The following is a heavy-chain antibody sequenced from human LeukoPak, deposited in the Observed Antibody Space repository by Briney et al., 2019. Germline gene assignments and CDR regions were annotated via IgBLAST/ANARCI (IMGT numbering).Heavy chain of an antibody. CDR2: LSNDGSTT. V-gene: IGHV3-30-3*01. CDR1: GFTLRTYA. CDR3: ASHYASGSSSGY. J-gene: IGHJ4*02. D-gene: IGHD3-10*01. Sequence: PGGSLRLSCAASGFTLRTYAMHWVRQAPGKGLEWVAALSNDGSTTSYADSVEGRFTVSRDTSKNTLFLQMNSLRAEDTAVYYCASHYASGSSSGYWGQGTLVTVSS.